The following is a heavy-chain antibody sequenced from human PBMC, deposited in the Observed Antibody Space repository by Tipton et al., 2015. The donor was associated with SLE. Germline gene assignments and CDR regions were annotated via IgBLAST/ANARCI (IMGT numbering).Heavy chain of an antibody. CDR1: GYIFTGYY. CDR2: IDPDSGGT. Sequence: QSGAEVKKTGASVRVSCKASGYIFTGYYIHWVRQAPGQGLEWMGRIDPDSGGTNYAQKLQGRVTMTRDTSISQAYMELSRLRSDDTAVYYCARDLNDIPTGYYYGMDVWGQGTTVTVSS. D-gene: IGHD3-22*01. V-gene: IGHV1-2*06. CDR3: ARDLNDIPTGYYYGMDV. J-gene: IGHJ6*02.